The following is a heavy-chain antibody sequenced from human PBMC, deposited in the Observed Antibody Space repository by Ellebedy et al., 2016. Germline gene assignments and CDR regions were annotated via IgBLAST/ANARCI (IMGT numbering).Heavy chain of an antibody. J-gene: IGHJ4*02. CDR1: GFRYNDFG. CDR3: VEDTSAGGADS. V-gene: IGHV3-9*01. Sequence: SLKISXVGSGFRYNDFGIHWVRQAPGKGLEWVSGILWKSGRTGYADSVKGRFTISRDAARNSLYLQMNSLRPDDTALYYCVEDTSAGGADSWGQGTLVTVSS. CDR2: ILWKSGRT. D-gene: IGHD3-10*01.